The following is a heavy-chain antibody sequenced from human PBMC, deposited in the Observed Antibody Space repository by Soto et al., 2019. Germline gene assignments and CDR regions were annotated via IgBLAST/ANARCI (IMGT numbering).Heavy chain of an antibody. V-gene: IGHV4-30-2*01. CDR3: ARDKITGLFDY. CDR1: GGSISSGGYS. D-gene: IGHD2-8*02. CDR2: IYHSGST. J-gene: IGHJ4*02. Sequence: LSLTCAVSGGSISSGGYSWSWIRQPPGKGLEWIGEIYHSGSTNYNPSLKSRVTISVDTSKNQFSLKLTSVTAADTAVYYCARDKITGLFDYWGQGTLVTVSS.